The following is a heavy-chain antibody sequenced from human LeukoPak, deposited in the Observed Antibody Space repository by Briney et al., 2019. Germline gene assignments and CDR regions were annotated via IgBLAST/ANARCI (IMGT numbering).Heavy chain of an antibody. Sequence: GASVKVSCKASGYTFTAYYMAWVRQAPGQGLEWMGRINPNSGGTNYAQKFQGRVTMTRDTSISTAYMELSRLRSDDTAVYYCATDDSSGYYSGPWGQGTLVTASS. CDR2: INPNSGGT. CDR1: GYTFTAYY. CDR3: ATDDSSGYYSGP. D-gene: IGHD3-22*01. J-gene: IGHJ5*02. V-gene: IGHV1-2*06.